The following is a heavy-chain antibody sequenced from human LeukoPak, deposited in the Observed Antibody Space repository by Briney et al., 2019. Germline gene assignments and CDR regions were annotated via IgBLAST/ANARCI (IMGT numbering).Heavy chain of an antibody. Sequence: ASVKVSCKASGYTFTSYDINWVRQAPGQGLEWMGIINPSGGSTSYAQKFQGRVTMTRDTSTSTVYMELSSLRSDDTAVYYCARDGSSSSAIDYWGQGTLVTVSS. V-gene: IGHV1-46*01. D-gene: IGHD6-6*01. CDR3: ARDGSSSSAIDY. CDR2: INPSGGST. CDR1: GYTFTSYD. J-gene: IGHJ4*02.